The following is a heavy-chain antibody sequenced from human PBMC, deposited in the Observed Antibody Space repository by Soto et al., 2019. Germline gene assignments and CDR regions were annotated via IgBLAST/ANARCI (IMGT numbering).Heavy chain of an antibody. V-gene: IGHV1-58*01. D-gene: IGHD4-17*01. CDR2: IVVGSGNT. Sequence: ASVKVSCKASGFTFTSSAVQWVRQARGQRLEWIGWIVVGSGNTNYAQKFQERVTITRDMSTSTAYMELNSLRAEDTAVYYCAKDPPSPDYAISYYYYGMDVWGQGTTVTVSS. CDR1: GFTFTSSA. J-gene: IGHJ6*02. CDR3: AKDPPSPDYAISYYYYGMDV.